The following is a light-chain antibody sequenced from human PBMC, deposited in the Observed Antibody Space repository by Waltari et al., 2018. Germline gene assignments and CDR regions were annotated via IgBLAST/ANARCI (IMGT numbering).Light chain of an antibody. J-gene: IGKJ1*01. CDR2: DAS. CDR1: QGIRSR. CDR3: QQVDSFPRT. Sequence: DIQMNPSPSSVSAAVGDRVTLTCRASQGIRSRLAWYQQKPGKAPKLLIYDASSLHSGVPSRFSGSGSGTEFTLTISSLQPEDFATYYCQQVDSFPRTFGQGTKVEVK. V-gene: IGKV1-12*01.